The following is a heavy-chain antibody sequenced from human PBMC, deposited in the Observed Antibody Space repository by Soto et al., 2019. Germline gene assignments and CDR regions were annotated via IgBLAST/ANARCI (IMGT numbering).Heavy chain of an antibody. CDR1: GGSISSYY. CDR3: ARRGFRVPAAIPYFDY. D-gene: IGHD2-2*01. Sequence: SETLSLTCTVSGGSISSYYWSWIRQPPGKGLEWIGYIYYSGSTNYNPSLKSRVTISVDTSKNQFSLKLSSVTAADTAVYYCARRGFRVPAAIPYFDYWGQGTLVTVSS. J-gene: IGHJ4*02. V-gene: IGHV4-59*01. CDR2: IYYSGST.